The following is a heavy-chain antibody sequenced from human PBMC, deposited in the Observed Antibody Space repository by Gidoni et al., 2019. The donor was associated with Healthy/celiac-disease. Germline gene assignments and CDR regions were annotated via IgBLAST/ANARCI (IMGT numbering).Heavy chain of an antibody. Sequence: QVQLQESGPGLVKPSETLSLTCTVSGGSISSYYWSWIRQPPGKGLEWIGYIYYSGSTNYNPSLKSRVTISVDTSKNQFSLKLSSVTAADTAVYYCASAWTGSSLHFDYWGQGTLVTVSS. CDR2: IYYSGST. CDR1: GGSISSYY. D-gene: IGHD1-26*01. V-gene: IGHV4-59*01. J-gene: IGHJ4*02. CDR3: ASAWTGSSLHFDY.